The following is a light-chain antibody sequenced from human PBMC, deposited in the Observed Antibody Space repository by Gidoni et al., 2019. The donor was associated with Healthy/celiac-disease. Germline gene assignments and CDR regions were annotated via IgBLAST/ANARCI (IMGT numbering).Light chain of an antibody. V-gene: IGKV3-15*01. CDR2: GAS. CDR1: QSVSSN. J-gene: IGKJ1*01. Sequence: EIVMTQSPATLSVSPGERATLSCRASQSVSSNLAWYQQKPGQAPRLLIYGASTRATGIPARLSGSGSGTEFTLNISSLQSEDFAVYYCQQYNNWPRGTFGQGTKVEIK. CDR3: QQYNNWPRGT.